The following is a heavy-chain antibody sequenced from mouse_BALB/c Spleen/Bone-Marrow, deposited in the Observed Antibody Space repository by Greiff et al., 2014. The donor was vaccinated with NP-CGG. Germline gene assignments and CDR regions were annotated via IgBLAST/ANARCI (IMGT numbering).Heavy chain of an antibody. CDR2: INPGSGGT. D-gene: IGHD2-10*01. CDR1: GYAFTNYL. J-gene: IGHJ2*01. V-gene: IGHV1-54*01. Sequence: VQLQQSGAELVRPGTSVKVSCKASGYAFTNYLIEWVKQRPGRGLEWIGVINPGSGGTNYNEKFKGKATLTADKSSSTAYMQLSSLTSDDSAVYFCARGAYYGNYFDYWGQGTTLTVSS. CDR3: ARGAYYGNYFDY.